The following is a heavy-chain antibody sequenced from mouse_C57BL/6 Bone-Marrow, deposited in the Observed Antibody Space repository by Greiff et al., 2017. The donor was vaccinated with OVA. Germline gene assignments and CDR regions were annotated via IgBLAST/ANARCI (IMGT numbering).Heavy chain of an antibody. D-gene: IGHD2-1*01. CDR1: GFTFSSYG. Sequence: EVKLVESGGDLVKPGGSLKLSCAASGFTFSSYGMSWVRQTPDKRLEWVATISSGGSYTYYPDSVKGRFTISRDNAKNTLYLQRSSLKSEDTAMYYCARHVTWAYWGQGTLVTVSA. CDR2: ISSGGSYT. CDR3: ARHVTWAY. J-gene: IGHJ3*01. V-gene: IGHV5-6*01.